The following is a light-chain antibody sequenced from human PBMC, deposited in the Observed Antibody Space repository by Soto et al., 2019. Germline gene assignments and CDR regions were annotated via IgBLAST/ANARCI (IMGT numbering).Light chain of an antibody. CDR1: QSISSY. Sequence: DIQMTQSPSSLSASVGDRVTITCRASQSISSYLNWYQQKPGKAPKLLIYAASSLQSGVPSRFSGSGSGTDLTITISSLQPDDFETYYCQQYNSYLWTFGQGTKVDIK. CDR2: AAS. V-gene: IGKV1-39*01. J-gene: IGKJ1*01. CDR3: QQYNSYLWT.